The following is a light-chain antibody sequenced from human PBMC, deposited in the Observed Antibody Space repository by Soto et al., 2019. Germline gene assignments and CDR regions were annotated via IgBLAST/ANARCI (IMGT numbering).Light chain of an antibody. V-gene: IGLV2-23*01. Sequence: QSALAQPASVSGSPGQSITISCTGTSSDVGAYDSVSWYQQHPHKAPQVIIYKGTRRPSGVSNRFSGSTSGNAASLTIAGQDADEEAYYCCCSAAPVSTEVFGAGTKLTVL. J-gene: IGLJ1*01. CDR3: CSAAPVSTEV. CDR2: KGT. CDR1: SSDVGAYDS.